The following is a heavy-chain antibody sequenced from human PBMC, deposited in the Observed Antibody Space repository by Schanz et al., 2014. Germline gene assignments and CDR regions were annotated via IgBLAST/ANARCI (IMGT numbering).Heavy chain of an antibody. CDR1: GGTFSTYT. J-gene: IGHJ4*02. CDR2: IIPILGIA. Sequence: QVQLVQSGAEVKKPGSSVKVSCKASGGTFSTYTISWVRQAPGQGLEWMGRIIPILGIANYAQKFQGRVTITADKSTFTADMDVSSLRSEDTAVYYCAASGAGYSSSWGFDYWGQGTLVTVSS. D-gene: IGHD6-13*01. CDR3: AASGAGYSSSWGFDY. V-gene: IGHV1-69*02.